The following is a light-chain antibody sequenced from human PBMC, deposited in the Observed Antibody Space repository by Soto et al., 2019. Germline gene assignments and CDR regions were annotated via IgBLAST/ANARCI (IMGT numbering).Light chain of an antibody. CDR1: LTISDN. CDR3: QQYNNWRT. J-gene: IGKJ1*01. CDR2: GAS. V-gene: IGKV3-15*01. Sequence: EIVLTQSPATLSVSPGERATLSCRTSLTISDNLAWYQQRPGQAPRLLIYGASTRATGVPARFSGGGSGTEFTLTISSLQSEDFAVYYCQQYNNWRTFGQGTKVEIK.